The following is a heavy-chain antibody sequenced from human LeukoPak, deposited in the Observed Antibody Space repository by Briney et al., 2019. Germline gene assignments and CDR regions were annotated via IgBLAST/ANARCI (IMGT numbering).Heavy chain of an antibody. CDR3: ARRIQGMAPYYFDY. J-gene: IGHJ4*02. Sequence: GGSLRLSCTASGFTFSSYWMHWVRQAPGKGLVWVSRINSDWGSTSYADSVKGRLTISRDNAKNTLYLQMNSLRAEDTAVYYCARRIQGMAPYYFDYWGQGTLVTVSS. CDR1: GFTFSSYW. CDR2: INSDWGST. D-gene: IGHD5-24*01. V-gene: IGHV3-74*01.